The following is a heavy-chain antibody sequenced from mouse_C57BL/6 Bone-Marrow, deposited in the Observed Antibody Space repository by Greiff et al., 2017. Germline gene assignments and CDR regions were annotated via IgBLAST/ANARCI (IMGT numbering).Heavy chain of an antibody. D-gene: IGHD1-1*01. CDR3: TTAAFYGSSPSYFDY. CDR1: GFNIKDYY. CDR2: IAPEDGDT. Sequence: VQLQQSGAELVRPGASVKLSCTASGFNIKDYYMHWVKQRPEQGLEWIGRIAPEDGDTEYAPKFQGKATMTADTSSNTAYLQLSSLTSEDTAVYYCTTAAFYGSSPSYFDYWGQGTTLTVSS. J-gene: IGHJ2*01. V-gene: IGHV14-1*01.